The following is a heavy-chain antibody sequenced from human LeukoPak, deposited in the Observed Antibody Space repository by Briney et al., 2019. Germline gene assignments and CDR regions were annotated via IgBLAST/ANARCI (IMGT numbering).Heavy chain of an antibody. CDR2: ISGSGSST. V-gene: IGHV3-23*01. CDR3: ARALGYCSGGSCYARGYRYGMDV. D-gene: IGHD2-15*01. CDR1: GFTFTSYA. J-gene: IGHJ6*02. Sequence: GGSLRLSCAASGFTFTSYAMNWVRQAPGKGLEWVSTISGSGSSTYYVDSVKGRFTISRDNSKNTLYLQMNSLRAEDTAVYYCARALGYCSGGSCYARGYRYGMDVWGQGATVTVSS.